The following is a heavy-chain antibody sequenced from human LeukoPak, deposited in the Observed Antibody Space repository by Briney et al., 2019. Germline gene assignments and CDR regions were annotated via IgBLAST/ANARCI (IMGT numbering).Heavy chain of an antibody. CDR3: ARGSGGGYYYFVS. D-gene: IGHD4-23*01. V-gene: IGHV3-20*04. CDR2: IHWNSDNT. CDR1: GFTFNNYG. Sequence: GGSLRLSCAASGFTFNNYGMNWVRQSPGKGLEWVAGIHWNSDNTGYGDSVKGRFITSRDDAKDSLYLQMNSLTAEDTALYYCARGSGGGYYYFVSLGQGTLVTVSS. J-gene: IGHJ4*02.